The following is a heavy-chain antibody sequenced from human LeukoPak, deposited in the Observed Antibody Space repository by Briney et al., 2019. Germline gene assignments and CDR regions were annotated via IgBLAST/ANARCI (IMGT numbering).Heavy chain of an antibody. Sequence: GGSLRLSYAASGFTFRNYWMHWVRQAPGKGLVWVSRIHSDGSSTTSADSVKGRFTISRDNAENTLYLQMNSLRAEDTAVYFCARGNAHAFDIWGQGTMVTVSS. CDR1: GFTFRNYW. D-gene: IGHD1-1*01. V-gene: IGHV3-74*01. CDR3: ARGNAHAFDI. J-gene: IGHJ3*02. CDR2: IHSDGSST.